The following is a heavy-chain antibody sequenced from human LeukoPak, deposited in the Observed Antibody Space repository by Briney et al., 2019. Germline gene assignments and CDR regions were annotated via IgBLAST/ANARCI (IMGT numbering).Heavy chain of an antibody. CDR3: ARVWWELPGIFDY. CDR2: INPSGGST. V-gene: IGHV1-46*01. J-gene: IGHJ4*02. Sequence: GASVKVSCKASGYTFTGYYMHWVRQAPGQGLEWMGIINPSGGSTSYAQKFQGRVTMTRDMSTSTVYMELSSLRSEDTAVYYCARVWWELPGIFDYWGQGTLVTVSS. D-gene: IGHD1-26*01. CDR1: GYTFTGYY.